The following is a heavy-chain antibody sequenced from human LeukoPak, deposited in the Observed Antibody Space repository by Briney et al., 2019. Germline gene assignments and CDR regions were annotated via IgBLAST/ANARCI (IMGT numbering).Heavy chain of an antibody. D-gene: IGHD4-23*01. J-gene: IGHJ4*02. V-gene: IGHV3-21*01. CDR3: ARAGFYGGNSLGTKSSTVCDY. Sequence: GGSLRLSCAASGFTFSSYSMNWVRQAPGKGLEWVSSISSSSSYIYYADSVKGRFTISRDNAKNSLYLQMNSLRAEDTAVYYCARAGFYGGNSLGTKSSTVCDYWGQGTLVIVSS. CDR1: GFTFSSYS. CDR2: ISSSSSYI.